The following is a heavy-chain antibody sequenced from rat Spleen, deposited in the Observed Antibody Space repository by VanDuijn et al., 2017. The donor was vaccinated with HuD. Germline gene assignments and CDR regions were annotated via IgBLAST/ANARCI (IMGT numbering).Heavy chain of an antibody. CDR2: ISYDGSST. D-gene: IGHD1-11*01. CDR1: GFTFSNYD. V-gene: IGHV5-20*01. Sequence: EVQLVESGGGLVQPGRSMKLSCAASGFTFSNYDMAWVRQAPTKGLEWVASISYDGSSTYYRESVKGRFTISRDNAKSNLYLQMDSLRSEDTATYYCTTVNYEEGPFDFWGPGTMVTVSS. CDR3: TTVNYEEGPFDF. J-gene: IGHJ1*01.